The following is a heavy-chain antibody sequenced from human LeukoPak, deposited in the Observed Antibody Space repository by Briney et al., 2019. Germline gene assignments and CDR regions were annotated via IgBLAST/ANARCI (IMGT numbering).Heavy chain of an antibody. CDR3: ARDPSSGGEGY. D-gene: IGHD6-19*01. J-gene: IGHJ4*02. CDR1: GYTFTSYY. V-gene: IGHV1-46*01. CDR2: IKPSGGST. Sequence: ASVKVSCKASGYTFTSYYMHWVRQAPGQGLEWMGIIKPSGGSTSYAKKFQGRVTMTRDTSTSTVYMELSSLRSEDTAVYYCARDPSSGGEGYWGQGTLVTVSS.